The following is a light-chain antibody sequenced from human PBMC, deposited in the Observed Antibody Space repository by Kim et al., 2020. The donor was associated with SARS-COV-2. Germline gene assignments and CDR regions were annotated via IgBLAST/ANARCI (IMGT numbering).Light chain of an antibody. CDR2: GEN. V-gene: IGLV3-19*01. J-gene: IGLJ2*01. Sequence: VDLGRTVRITCQVDSLRSYYATWYHQKPGQAPILVIYGENNRPSGIPDRFSGSSSGNTASLTITGTQAGDEADYYCNSRDSNDNVVFGGGTQLTVL. CDR1: SLRSYY. CDR3: NSRDSNDNVV.